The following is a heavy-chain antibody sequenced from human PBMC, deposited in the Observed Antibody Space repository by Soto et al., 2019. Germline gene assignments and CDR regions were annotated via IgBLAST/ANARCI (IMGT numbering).Heavy chain of an antibody. CDR3: ARDALEWELITFDY. D-gene: IGHD1-26*01. CDR1: GYTFTSYD. Sequence: ASVKVSCKASGYTFTSYDINWVRQATGQGLEWMGWMNPNSGNTSYAQKFQGRVTMTRNTSMSTAYMELSSLRSDDTAVYYCARDALEWELITFDYWGQGTLVTVSS. V-gene: IGHV1-8*01. J-gene: IGHJ4*02. CDR2: MNPNSGNT.